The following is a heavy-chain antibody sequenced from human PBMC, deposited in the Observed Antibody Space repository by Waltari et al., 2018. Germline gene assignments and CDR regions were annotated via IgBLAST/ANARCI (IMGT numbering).Heavy chain of an antibody. CDR1: GGTFSSYA. Sequence: QLQLVQSGAEVTKPGSSVKVYCKASGGTFSSYAISWVRQPPGQGLEGMGGIIPISGTANYEQKFQGRVTITADKSTSTAYMELSSLRSEETAGYYCASDRDYYDSSGYDYWGQGTLVTVSS. V-gene: IGHV1-69*06. CDR3: ASDRDYYDSSGYDY. CDR2: IIPISGTA. J-gene: IGHJ4*02. D-gene: IGHD3-22*01.